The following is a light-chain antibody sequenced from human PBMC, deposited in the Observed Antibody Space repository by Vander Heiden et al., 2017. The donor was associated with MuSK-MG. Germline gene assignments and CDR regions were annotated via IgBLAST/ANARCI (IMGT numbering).Light chain of an antibody. CDR3: QQRSTWPPALT. J-gene: IGKJ4*01. CDR1: QSVSGY. CDR2: DAS. Sequence: EIVLTQSPATLSLSPGERATLSCRASQSVSGYLAWYQQKPGQAPRLLIYDASDRATGIPARFSGSGSGTDFTLTISSLEPEDSAVYYCQQRSTWPPALTFGGGTKVEIK. V-gene: IGKV3-11*01.